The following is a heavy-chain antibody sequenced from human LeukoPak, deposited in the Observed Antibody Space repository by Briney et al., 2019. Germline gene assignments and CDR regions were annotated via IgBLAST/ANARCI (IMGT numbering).Heavy chain of an antibody. CDR1: GYTFTGFF. Sequence: ASVKVTCKTSGYTFTGFFLHWVRQAPGHGLEWMGWINPNTGDTNSAQRFQGRVTMTRDTSITTAYMELTSLRSDDTAVYYCARHRNFDSSGYYPYDHWGQGTLVTVSS. D-gene: IGHD3-22*01. CDR2: INPNTGDT. CDR3: ARHRNFDSSGYYPYDH. V-gene: IGHV1-2*02. J-gene: IGHJ4*02.